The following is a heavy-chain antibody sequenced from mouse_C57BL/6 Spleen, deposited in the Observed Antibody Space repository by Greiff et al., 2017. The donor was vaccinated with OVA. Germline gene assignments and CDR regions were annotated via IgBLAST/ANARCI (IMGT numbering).Heavy chain of an antibody. CDR3: ARRDGYYDWFAY. Sequence: VHLVASGAELMKPGASVKLSCKATGYTFTGYWLEWVKQRPGHGLEWIGEILPGSGSTNYNEKFKGKATFTADTSSNTAYMQLSSLTTEDSAIYYCARRDGYYDWFAYWGQGTLVTVSA. V-gene: IGHV1-9*01. CDR2: ILPGSGST. J-gene: IGHJ3*01. D-gene: IGHD2-3*01. CDR1: GYTFTGYW.